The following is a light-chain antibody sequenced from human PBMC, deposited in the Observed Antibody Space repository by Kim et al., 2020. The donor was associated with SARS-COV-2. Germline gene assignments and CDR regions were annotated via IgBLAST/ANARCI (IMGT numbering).Light chain of an antibody. CDR3: AAWDDSLIGYV. J-gene: IGLJ1*01. Sequence: ELTQPPSASGTPGQRVTISCSGSTSNIGSNTVNWYQQLPGTAPKLLIYSSNQRPSGVPDRFSGSKSGTSASLAISGLQSEDDADYYCAAWDDSLIGYVFGTGTKVTVL. CDR1: TSNIGSNT. V-gene: IGLV1-44*01. CDR2: SSN.